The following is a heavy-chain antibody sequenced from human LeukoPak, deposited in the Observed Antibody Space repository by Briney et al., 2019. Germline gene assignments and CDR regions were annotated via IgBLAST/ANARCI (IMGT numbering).Heavy chain of an antibody. D-gene: IGHD6-13*01. V-gene: IGHV1-8*01. CDR3: ARMYSSSWRDFDY. CDR1: GYTFTSYD. Sequence: ASVKVSCKASGYTFTSYDINWVRQATGQGLEWMGWMNPNSGSTGYAQKFQGRVTMTRNTSISTAYMELSSLRSEDTAVYYCARMYSSSWRDFDYWGQGTLVTVSS. J-gene: IGHJ4*02. CDR2: MNPNSGST.